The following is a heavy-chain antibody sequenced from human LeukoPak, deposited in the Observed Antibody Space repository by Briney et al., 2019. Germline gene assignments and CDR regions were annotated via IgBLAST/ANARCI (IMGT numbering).Heavy chain of an antibody. D-gene: IGHD5-18*01. J-gene: IGHJ6*02. CDR2: IIPIFGIA. CDR3: ARGYSYGFIGYYYYGMDV. CDR1: GGTFSSYA. Sequence: GASVKVSCKASGGTFSSYAISWVRQAPGQGLEWMGGIIPIFGIANYAQKFQGRVTITADESTSTAYMELSSLRSEDTAVYYCARGYSYGFIGYYYYGMDVWGQGTTVTVSS. V-gene: IGHV1-69*13.